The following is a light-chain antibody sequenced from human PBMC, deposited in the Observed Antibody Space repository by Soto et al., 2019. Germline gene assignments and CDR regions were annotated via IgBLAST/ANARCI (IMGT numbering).Light chain of an antibody. CDR1: QNINTY. CDR2: GAS. V-gene: IGKV3-15*01. CDR3: QQYNDWPLT. Sequence: EIVMTQSPATLSASPGETATLSCRAGQNINTYLAWYQQKPGQAPRLLVYGASTRATGIPARFSGSGSATEFTFTISSLQSEDLAVYYCQQYNDWPLTFGGGTKWIS. J-gene: IGKJ4*01.